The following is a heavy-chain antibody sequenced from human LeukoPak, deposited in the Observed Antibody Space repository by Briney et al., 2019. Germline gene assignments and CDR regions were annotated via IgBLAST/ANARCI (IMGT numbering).Heavy chain of an antibody. CDR3: ARPRYYDSSGYRPFDI. CDR2: IYPGDFDT. CDR1: GYSFTRYW. Sequence: GESLKISRKGSGYSFTRYWIGWVRQMPGKGLEWVGIIYPGDFDTRYSPCFQGQVTISADKSISTAYLQWSSLKASDTAMYYCARPRYYDSSGYRPFDIWGQGTMVTVSS. D-gene: IGHD3-22*01. J-gene: IGHJ3*02. V-gene: IGHV5-51*01.